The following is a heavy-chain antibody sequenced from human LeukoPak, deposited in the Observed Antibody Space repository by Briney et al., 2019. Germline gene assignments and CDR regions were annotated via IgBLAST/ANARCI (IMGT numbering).Heavy chain of an antibody. Sequence: GGSLRLSCAASGFTFSNAWMNWVRQAPGKGLEWVSGISNSGSSTYYTDSVKGRFTISRDNSKNTLYLQMNSLRAEDTAVFYCARDRRSGSNYFDYWGQGTLVTVSS. J-gene: IGHJ4*02. CDR1: GFTFSNAW. D-gene: IGHD1-26*01. V-gene: IGHV3-23*01. CDR2: ISNSGSST. CDR3: ARDRRSGSNYFDY.